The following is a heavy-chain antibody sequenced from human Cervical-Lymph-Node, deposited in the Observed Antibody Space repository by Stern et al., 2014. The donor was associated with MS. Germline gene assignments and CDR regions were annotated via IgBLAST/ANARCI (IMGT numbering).Heavy chain of an antibody. CDR3: ALRRSYYVY. CDR2: LIPFFGAT. J-gene: IGHJ4*02. V-gene: IGHV1-69*01. Sequence: VQLVESGSEVKKPGSSGKVSCKASGDTFSNYALSWVRQAPGQGLEWVGGLIPFFGATRYGQKFQGRVTITPEESTGTAFMELTGLTSEDTAVYFCALRRSYYVYWGQGTLVTVSS. CDR1: GDTFSNYA. D-gene: IGHD3-10*01.